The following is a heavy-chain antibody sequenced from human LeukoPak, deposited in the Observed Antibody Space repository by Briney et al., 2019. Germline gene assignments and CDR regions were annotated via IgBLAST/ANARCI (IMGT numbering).Heavy chain of an antibody. Sequence: GGSLRLSCEASGFTFRNFAMSRVRQAPGKGLEWVSAIHGGGERTYYADSVKGRFTISRDNSKNTLYLQLSSLRVEDTAVYYCAKDPRSYGGHHFDAWGQGILVTVSS. CDR2: IHGGGERT. D-gene: IGHD4/OR15-4a*01. V-gene: IGHV3-23*01. J-gene: IGHJ4*02. CDR3: AKDPRSYGGHHFDA. CDR1: GFTFRNFA.